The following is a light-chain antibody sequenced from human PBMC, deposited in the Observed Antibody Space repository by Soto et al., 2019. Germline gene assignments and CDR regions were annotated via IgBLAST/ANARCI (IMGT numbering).Light chain of an antibody. V-gene: IGKV3-20*01. CDR1: QSVSSY. J-gene: IGKJ1*01. CDR3: QQYGSLSWT. Sequence: EIVLTQSPATLSLSPGERATLSCGASQSVSSYLAWYQQKPGQAPRLLIYGASTRATGVPDRFSGSGSGTDFTLTISRLEPEDFAVYHCQQYGSLSWTFGQGTKVDIK. CDR2: GAS.